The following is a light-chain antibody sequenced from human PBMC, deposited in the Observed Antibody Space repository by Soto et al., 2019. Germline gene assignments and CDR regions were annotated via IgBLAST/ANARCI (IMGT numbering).Light chain of an antibody. CDR3: AASYASFNGYWV. Sequence: QSVVTQPHSASGTPGQRVTISCSGSSSNIGSNTVNWYQQLPGRAPTLLIYSNNQRPSGVPDRFSGSKSVTSASLAISGLQSDDEADYYCAASYASFNGYWVFGGGTKLTVL. CDR1: SSNIGSNT. V-gene: IGLV1-44*01. J-gene: IGLJ3*02. CDR2: SNN.